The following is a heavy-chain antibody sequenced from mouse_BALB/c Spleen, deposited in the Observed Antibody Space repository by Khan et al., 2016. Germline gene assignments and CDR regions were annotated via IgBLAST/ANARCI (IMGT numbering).Heavy chain of an antibody. Sequence: EVQLQESGPRLVQPSQILSLTCFVSGDSITSGYWFWIRKFSGIKLEYMGYINYSGSTYYNPSLKSRISITRDTSKHQYYMQLNSLTIEDTATYSCESYEGDCFDYWGEGTTLTDSS. J-gene: IGHJ2*01. CDR1: GDSITSGY. CDR3: ESYEGDCFDY. V-gene: IGHV3-8*02. CDR2: INYSGST.